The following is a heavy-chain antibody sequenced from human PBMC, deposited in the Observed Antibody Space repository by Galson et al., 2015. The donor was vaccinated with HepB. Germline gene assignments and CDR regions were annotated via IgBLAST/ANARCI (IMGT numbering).Heavy chain of an antibody. J-gene: IGHJ6*02. D-gene: IGHD6-13*01. Sequence: SVKVSCKASGYTFTGYYMHWVRQAPGQGLEWMGWINPNSGGTNYAQKFQGRVTMTRDTSISTAYMELSRLRSDDTAVYYCARDLVSGSWLYYGMDVWGQGTTVTVSS. CDR1: GYTFTGYY. V-gene: IGHV1-2*02. CDR3: ARDLVSGSWLYYGMDV. CDR2: INPNSGGT.